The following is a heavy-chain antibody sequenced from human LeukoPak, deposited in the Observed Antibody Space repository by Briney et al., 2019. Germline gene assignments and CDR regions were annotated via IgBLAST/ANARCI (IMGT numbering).Heavy chain of an antibody. J-gene: IGHJ4*02. V-gene: IGHV3-30*02. CDR2: IRDDGSTR. Sequence: GGSLRLSCAASGFTFSSYGMHWVRQAPGKGLEWVAFIRDDGSTRYYTDSVKGRFTVSRDNPKNTLHLQMDSLRTEDTAVYYCAKVPHSWGLFDSWGQGTLVTVSS. CDR3: AKVPHSWGLFDS. CDR1: GFTFSSYG. D-gene: IGHD3-16*01.